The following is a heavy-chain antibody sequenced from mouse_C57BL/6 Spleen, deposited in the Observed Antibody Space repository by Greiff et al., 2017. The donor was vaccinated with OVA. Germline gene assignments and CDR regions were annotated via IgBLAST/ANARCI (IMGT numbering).Heavy chain of an antibody. CDR1: GYAFSSSW. CDR3: ARDSTMVTTLFDY. CDR2: IYPGDGDT. V-gene: IGHV1-82*01. D-gene: IGHD2-2*01. J-gene: IGHJ2*01. Sequence: QVQLKESGPELVKPGASVKISCKASGYAFSSSWMNWVKQRPGKGLEWIGRIYPGDGDTNYNGKFKGKATLTADKSSSTAYMQLSSLTSEDSAVYFCARDSTMVTTLFDYWGQGTTLTVSS.